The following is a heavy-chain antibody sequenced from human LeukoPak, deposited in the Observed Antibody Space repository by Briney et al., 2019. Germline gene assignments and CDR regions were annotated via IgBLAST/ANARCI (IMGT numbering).Heavy chain of an antibody. CDR2: IYSGGST. V-gene: IGHV3-53*01. Sequence: GGSLRLSCAASGFTVSSNHMSWVRQAPGKGLEWVSVIYSGGSTDYADSVKGRFTISRDNLKNTLYLQMNSLRAEDTAVYYCAGGPAGYNWGQGTLVTFSS. D-gene: IGHD1-1*01. J-gene: IGHJ4*02. CDR3: AGGPAGYN. CDR1: GFTVSSNH.